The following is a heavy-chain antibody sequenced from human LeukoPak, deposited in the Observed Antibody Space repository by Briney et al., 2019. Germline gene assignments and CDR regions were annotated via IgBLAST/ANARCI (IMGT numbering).Heavy chain of an antibody. D-gene: IGHD6-13*01. Sequence: GGSLRLSCTASGFTFGNYAMSWVRQAPGMGLEWVSAISGSGSSTFYADSVKGRFTISRDNSKNTLYLQMRSLIFEDTAVYYCANVIIAAVGYEYFQYWGQGTLVSVSA. CDR2: ISGSGSST. CDR1: GFTFGNYA. V-gene: IGHV3-23*01. J-gene: IGHJ1*01. CDR3: ANVIIAAVGYEYFQY.